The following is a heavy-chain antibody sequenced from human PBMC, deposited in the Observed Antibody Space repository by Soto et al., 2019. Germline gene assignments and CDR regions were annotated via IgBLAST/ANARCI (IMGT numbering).Heavy chain of an antibody. D-gene: IGHD1-1*01. J-gene: IGHJ4*02. CDR2: ISSSSSYI. CDR3: ASFFSRGNTEIDY. CDR1: GFTFSSYS. Sequence: EVQLVESGGGLVKPGGSLRLSCAASGFTFSSYSMNWVRKAPGKGLEWVSSISSSSSYIYYADSVKGRFTISRDNAKNALYLQMNSLRAEGTAVYYCASFFSRGNTEIDYWGQGTLVTVSS. V-gene: IGHV3-21*01.